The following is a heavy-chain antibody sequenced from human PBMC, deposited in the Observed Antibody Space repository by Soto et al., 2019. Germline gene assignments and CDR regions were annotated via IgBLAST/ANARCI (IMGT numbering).Heavy chain of an antibody. Sequence: EVHLVETGGGLIQPGGSLRLSCAASDFTVSANYMSWVRPAPGEGLEWVSVLYSSGFTNYIDSVKGRFTISRDNSKNTLFLQMKSMRAEDTAVYYCVRDQGSHTLAYWGQGILVTVSS. CDR2: LYSSGFT. CDR1: DFTVSANY. D-gene: IGHD2-21*01. V-gene: IGHV3-53*02. CDR3: VRDQGSHTLAY. J-gene: IGHJ4*02.